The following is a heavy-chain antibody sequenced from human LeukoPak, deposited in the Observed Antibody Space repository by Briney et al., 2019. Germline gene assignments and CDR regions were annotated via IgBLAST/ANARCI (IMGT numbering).Heavy chain of an antibody. Sequence: PGGSLRLSCAASGFSFSSHSMNWVRQAPGKGLEWVSSISSTSSYIYYADSVKGRFTISRDNAKNSLYLQMNSLRGEDTAVYYCARDRRVRSRPYSDYWGQGTLVTVSS. CDR2: ISSTSSYI. J-gene: IGHJ4*02. CDR1: GFSFSSHS. V-gene: IGHV3-21*06. D-gene: IGHD6-6*01. CDR3: ARDRRVRSRPYSDY.